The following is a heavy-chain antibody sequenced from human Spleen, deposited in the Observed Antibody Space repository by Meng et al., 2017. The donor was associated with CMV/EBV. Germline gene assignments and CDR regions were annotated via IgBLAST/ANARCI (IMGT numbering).Heavy chain of an antibody. D-gene: IGHD5-24*01. CDR2: VSSSSSYI. CDR1: GFPFSSYT. J-gene: IGHJ4*02. Sequence: GGSLRLSCAASGFPFSSYTMTWVRQAPGKGLEWVSSVSSSSSYIYYADSVKGRFTISRDNAKNSLYLQMNSLRAEDTAMYYCARGGEMATIAQYYFDYWGQGTLVTVSS. V-gene: IGHV3-21*01. CDR3: ARGGEMATIAQYYFDY.